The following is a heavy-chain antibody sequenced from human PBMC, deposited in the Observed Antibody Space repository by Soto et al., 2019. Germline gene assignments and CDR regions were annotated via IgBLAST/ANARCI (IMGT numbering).Heavy chain of an antibody. CDR1: GFTFSDYY. CDR2: ISSSSSCT. CDR3: ARVRPPNNWFDP. V-gene: IGHV3-11*06. Sequence: PWGSLRLSCAASGFTFSDYYMSWIRQAPGKGLEWVSYISSSSSCTNYADSVKGRFTISRDNARNSLYLQMNSLRAEDTAVYYCARVRPPNNWFDPWGQGTLVTVSS. J-gene: IGHJ5*02.